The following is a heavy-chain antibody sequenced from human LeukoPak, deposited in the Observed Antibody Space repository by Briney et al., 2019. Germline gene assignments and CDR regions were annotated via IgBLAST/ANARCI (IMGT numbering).Heavy chain of an antibody. V-gene: IGHV3-30*02. Sequence: GGSLRLSCAASGFTFSSYGMHWVRQAPGKGLEWVAFIRYDGSNKYYADSVKGRFTISRDNSKNTLYLQMNSLRAEDTAVYYCAKDQAAAGTSRYFDYWGQGTLVTVSS. CDR2: IRYDGSNK. CDR1: GFTFSSYG. D-gene: IGHD6-13*01. J-gene: IGHJ4*02. CDR3: AKDQAAAGTSRYFDY.